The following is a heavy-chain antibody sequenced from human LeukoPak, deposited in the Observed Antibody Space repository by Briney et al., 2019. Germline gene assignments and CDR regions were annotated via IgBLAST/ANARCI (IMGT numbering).Heavy chain of an antibody. V-gene: IGHV4-39*01. CDR3: ARHWRAAAGKNWFDP. Sequence: SETLSLTCTVSGGAISSISYYWGWTRPPPGKGLEWIGSIYYSGSIYYNPSLNSRVTISVDTSKNQFSLKLSSVTAADTAVYYCARHWRAAAGKNWFDPWGQGTLVTVSS. D-gene: IGHD6-13*01. J-gene: IGHJ5*02. CDR2: IYYSGSI. CDR1: GGAISSISYY.